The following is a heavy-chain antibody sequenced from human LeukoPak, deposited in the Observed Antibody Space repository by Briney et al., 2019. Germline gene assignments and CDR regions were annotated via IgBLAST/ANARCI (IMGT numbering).Heavy chain of an antibody. CDR1: GGSISTYY. CDR2: NYNRGTT. V-gene: IGHV4-59*01. D-gene: IGHD6-13*01. J-gene: IGHJ4*02. CDR3: ARERASAGPHFEH. Sequence: SETLSLACSVSGGSISTYYWSWIRQPPGKGLEWIGCNYNRGTTNYNPSLKSRVTISVDRSKNQFSLSLTSVTAADTAVYHCARERASAGPHFEHWGRGILVTVSS.